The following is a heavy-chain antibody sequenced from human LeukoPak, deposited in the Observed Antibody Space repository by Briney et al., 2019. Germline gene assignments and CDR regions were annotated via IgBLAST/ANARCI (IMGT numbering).Heavy chain of an antibody. Sequence: GGSRRLSCAASGFTFDDYAMHWVRQAPGKGVEWVSGISWNSGSIGYADSVKGRFTISRDNAKNSLCLQMNSLRAEDTALYYCAKDIGSTRFYGMDVWGQGTTVTVSS. CDR1: GFTFDDYA. V-gene: IGHV3-9*01. D-gene: IGHD2-2*01. CDR3: AKDIGSTRFYGMDV. J-gene: IGHJ6*02. CDR2: ISWNSGSI.